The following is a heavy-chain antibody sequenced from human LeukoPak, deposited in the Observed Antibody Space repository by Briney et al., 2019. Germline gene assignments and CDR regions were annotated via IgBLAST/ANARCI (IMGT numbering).Heavy chain of an antibody. V-gene: IGHV3-74*01. D-gene: IGHD6-6*01. Sequence: GGSLRLSCAASGFTFSSYWMHWVRQAPGKGLVWVSRINTDGSSTSYADSVKGRFTISRDNAKNTLYLQMNSLRAEDTAVYYCARLGGNRNIAARYFDYWGQGTLVTVPS. J-gene: IGHJ4*02. CDR1: GFTFSSYW. CDR3: ARLGGNRNIAARYFDY. CDR2: INTDGSST.